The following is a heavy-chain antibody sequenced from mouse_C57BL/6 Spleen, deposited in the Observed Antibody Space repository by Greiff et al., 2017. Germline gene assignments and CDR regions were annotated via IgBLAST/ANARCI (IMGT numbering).Heavy chain of an antibody. Sequence: EVKLMESGGGLVKPGGSLKLSCAASGFTFSDYGMHWVRQAPEQGLEWVAYISSGSSTIYYADTVKGRFTISRDNAKNTLFLQMTSLRSEDTAMYYCARLYYDYERYFDVWGTGTTVTVS. D-gene: IGHD2-4*01. CDR2: ISSGSSTI. V-gene: IGHV5-17*01. CDR1: GFTFSDYG. CDR3: ARLYYDYERYFDV. J-gene: IGHJ1*03.